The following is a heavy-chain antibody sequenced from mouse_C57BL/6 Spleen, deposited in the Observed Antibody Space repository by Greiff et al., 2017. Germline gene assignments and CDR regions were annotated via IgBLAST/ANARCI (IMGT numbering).Heavy chain of an antibody. J-gene: IGHJ4*01. V-gene: IGHV5-17*01. D-gene: IGHD1-1*01. Sequence: DVMLVESGGGLVKPGGSLKLSCAASGFTFSDYGMHWVRQAPEKGLEWVAYISSGSSNIYYADTVKGRFTISRDNDKNTLFLQMTSLRSEDTAMYYCARDETSTVVARGYAMDYWGQGTSVTVSS. CDR2: ISSGSSNI. CDR3: ARDETSTVVARGYAMDY. CDR1: GFTFSDYG.